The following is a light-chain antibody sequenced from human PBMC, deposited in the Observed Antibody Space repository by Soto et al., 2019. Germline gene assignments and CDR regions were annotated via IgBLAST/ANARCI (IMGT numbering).Light chain of an antibody. CDR1: QSISSY. CDR3: QQYNSS. Sequence: DIQMTQSPSSLSASVGDRVTITCRASQSISSYINWYQQKPGKAPNLLIYTASSLESGVPSRFSGSGSGTDFTLTITSLQPEDFATYYCQQYNSSFGQGTKVDIK. V-gene: IGKV1-39*01. J-gene: IGKJ2*01. CDR2: TAS.